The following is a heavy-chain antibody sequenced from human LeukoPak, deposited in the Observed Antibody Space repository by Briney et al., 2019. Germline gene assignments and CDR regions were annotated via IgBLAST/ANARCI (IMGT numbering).Heavy chain of an antibody. D-gene: IGHD6-13*01. CDR3: ARLSSSSNDAFDI. CDR2: IYYSGST. V-gene: IGHV4-39*01. Sequence: SETLSLTCTVSGGSISSSSYYWGWIRQPPGEGLEWIGSIYYSGSTYYNPSLKSRVTISVDTSKNQFSLKLSSVTAADTAVYYCARLSSSSNDAFDIWGQGTMVTVSS. CDR1: GGSISSSSYY. J-gene: IGHJ3*02.